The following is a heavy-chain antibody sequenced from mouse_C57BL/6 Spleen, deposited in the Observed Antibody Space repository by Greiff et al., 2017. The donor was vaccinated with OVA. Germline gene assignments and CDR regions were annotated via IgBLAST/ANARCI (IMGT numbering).Heavy chain of an antibody. CDR1: GYTFTDYN. CDR2: INPNTGGT. D-gene: IGHD4-1*01. J-gene: IGHJ2*01. V-gene: IGHV1-18*01. Sequence: VQLQQSGPELVKPGASVKIPCKASGYTFTDYNMDWVKQSHGKSLEWIGDINPNTGGTLYNQKFKGKATLTVDKSSSTAYMELRSLTSEDTAVYYCARLKLTGTSYFDYWGQGTTLTVSS. CDR3: ARLKLTGTSYFDY.